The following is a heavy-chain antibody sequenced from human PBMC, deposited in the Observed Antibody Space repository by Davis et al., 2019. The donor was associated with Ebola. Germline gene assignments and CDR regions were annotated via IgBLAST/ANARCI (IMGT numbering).Heavy chain of an antibody. CDR2: ISAYNGNT. Sequence: AASVKVSCKASGYTFTGYYMHWVRQAPGQGLEWMGWISAYNGNTNYAQKLQGRVTMTTDTSTSTAYMELRSLRSDDTAVYYCARAVGANNPWGQGTLVTVSS. D-gene: IGHD1-26*01. CDR3: ARAVGANNP. V-gene: IGHV1-18*04. CDR1: GYTFTGYY. J-gene: IGHJ5*02.